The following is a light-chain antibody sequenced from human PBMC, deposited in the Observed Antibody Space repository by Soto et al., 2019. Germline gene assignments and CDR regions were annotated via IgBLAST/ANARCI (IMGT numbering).Light chain of an antibody. Sequence: QSVLTQPASVSGSPGQSITISCTGTSSDVGGYKFVSWYQHHPGKAPKLIIYDVSDRPSGVSNRFSGSKSCNTASLTISGLQGEDEADYYCSSYTSSGSLVAFGGGTQLTVL. CDR3: SSYTSSGSLVA. V-gene: IGLV2-14*03. CDR2: DVS. CDR1: SSDVGGYKF. J-gene: IGLJ2*01.